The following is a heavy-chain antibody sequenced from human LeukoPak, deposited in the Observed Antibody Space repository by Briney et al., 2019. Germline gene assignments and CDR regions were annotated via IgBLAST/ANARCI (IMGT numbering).Heavy chain of an antibody. CDR3: ARDFLPYYLLFDY. Sequence: GGSLRLPCAASGFTFSSYWMSWVRQAPGKGLEWVANIKQDGSEKYYVDSVKGRFTISRDNAKNSLYLQMNSLRAEDTAVYYCARDFLPYYLLFDYWGQGTLVTVSS. J-gene: IGHJ4*02. D-gene: IGHD2-8*01. V-gene: IGHV3-7*01. CDR1: GFTFSSYW. CDR2: IKQDGSEK.